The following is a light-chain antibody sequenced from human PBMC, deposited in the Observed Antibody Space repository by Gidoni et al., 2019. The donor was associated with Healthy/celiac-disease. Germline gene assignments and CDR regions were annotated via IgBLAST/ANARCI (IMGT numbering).Light chain of an antibody. J-gene: IGKJ1*01. CDR1: QSISSY. CDR3: QQSYSTPWT. CDR2: AAS. Sequence: DIPMTPSPSSLSASLGDRVTITSRASQSISSYLNWYQQKPGKAPKLLIYAASSLQSGVPARFSGSGSGTDFTLTISSLQPEDFATYYCQQSYSTPWTFGQGTKVEIK. V-gene: IGKV1-39*01.